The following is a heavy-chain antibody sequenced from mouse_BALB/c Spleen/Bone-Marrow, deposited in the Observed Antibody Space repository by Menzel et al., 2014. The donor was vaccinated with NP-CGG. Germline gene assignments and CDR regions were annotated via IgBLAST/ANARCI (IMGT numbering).Heavy chain of an antibody. D-gene: IGHD2-4*01. CDR3: ASVYDYGRGYAMDY. CDR2: IYPGDGDT. CDR1: GYAFSNYG. V-gene: IGHV1-80*01. J-gene: IGHJ4*01. Sequence: VQLQQSGAELVRPGSSVKISCEASGYAFSNYGMNWVKQRPGQGLEWIGQIYPGDGDTNYNGKFKGRVTLTADKSSSTAYMQLSSLTSVGSAVYFCASVYDYGRGYAMDYWGQGTSVTVSS.